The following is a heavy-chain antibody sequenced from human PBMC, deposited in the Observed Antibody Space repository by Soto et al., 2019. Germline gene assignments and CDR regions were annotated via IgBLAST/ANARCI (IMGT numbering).Heavy chain of an antibody. D-gene: IGHD3-10*01. CDR1: GYTFTSYD. J-gene: IGHJ6*02. V-gene: IGHV1-8*01. CDR3: ARGSYYYGSGSYYPYGMDV. Sequence: GASVKVSCKASGYTFTSYDINWVRQATGQGLEWMGWMNPNSGNTGYAQKFQGRVTMTRNTSISTAYMELSSLRSEDTAVYYCARGSYYYGSGSYYPYGMDVWGQGTTVTVSS. CDR2: MNPNSGNT.